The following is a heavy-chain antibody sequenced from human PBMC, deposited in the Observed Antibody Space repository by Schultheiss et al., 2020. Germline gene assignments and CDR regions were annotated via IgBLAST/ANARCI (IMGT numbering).Heavy chain of an antibody. J-gene: IGHJ6*02. CDR2: ISSSGSTI. Sequence: GGSLRLSCAASGFTFSSYWMYWVRQAPGKGLEWVSYISSSGSTIYYADSVKGRFTISRDNAKNSLYLQMNSLRAEDTALYYCASQKSGYNNYYGMDVWGQGTTVTV. D-gene: IGHD3-3*01. CDR3: ASQKSGYNNYYGMDV. V-gene: IGHV3-48*04. CDR1: GFTFSSYW.